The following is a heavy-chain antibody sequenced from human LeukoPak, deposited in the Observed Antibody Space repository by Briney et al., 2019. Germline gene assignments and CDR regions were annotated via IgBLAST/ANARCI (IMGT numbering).Heavy chain of an antibody. CDR3: ARAGGSGWYGY. CDR1: GYTFTSYY. CDR2: INPSGGST. V-gene: IGHV1-46*01. Sequence: ASVKVSCKASGYTFTSYYMHWVRQAPGQGLEWMGIINPSGGSTSYAQKFQGRVTMTRNTSISTAYMELSSLRSEDTAVYYCARAGGSGWYGYWGQGTLVTVSS. D-gene: IGHD6-19*01. J-gene: IGHJ4*02.